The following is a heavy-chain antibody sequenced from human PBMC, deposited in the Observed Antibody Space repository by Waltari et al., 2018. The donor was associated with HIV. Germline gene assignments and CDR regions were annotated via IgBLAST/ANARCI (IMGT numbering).Heavy chain of an antibody. CDR2: SNSDATST. J-gene: IGHJ4*02. CDR1: GFTFNSYW. Sequence: EVQLVESGGNLVQPGGSLRLSCAASGFTFNSYWMHWVRQAPGKGLVLVSRSNSDATSTAYADSVKGRFTISRDNAKNTLYLQMNSLRAEDTAVYYCARGFRVGCSDATCYSHYWGQGTLVTVSS. D-gene: IGHD2-15*01. V-gene: IGHV3-74*01. CDR3: ARGFRVGCSDATCYSHY.